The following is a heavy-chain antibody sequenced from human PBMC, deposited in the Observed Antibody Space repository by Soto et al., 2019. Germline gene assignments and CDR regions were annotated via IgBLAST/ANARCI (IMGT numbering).Heavy chain of an antibody. V-gene: IGHV1-18*04. CDR2: ISAYNGNT. D-gene: IGHD5-12*01. CDR3: ERDSPHIGRDGYNLAWFDY. CDR1: GYTFTSYG. Sequence: ASVKVSCKASGYTFTSYGISWVRQAPGQGLEWMGWISAYNGNTNYAQKLQGRVTMTTDKSTSTAYMELRSLRSEDTAVYYCERDSPHIGRDGYNLAWFDYSVQGTLATVSS. J-gene: IGHJ4*02.